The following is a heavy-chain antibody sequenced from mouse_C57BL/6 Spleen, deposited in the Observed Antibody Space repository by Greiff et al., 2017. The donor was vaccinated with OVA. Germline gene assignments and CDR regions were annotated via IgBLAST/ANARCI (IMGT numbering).Heavy chain of an antibody. V-gene: IGHV1-15*01. CDR2: IDPETGGT. Sequence: VQLQQSGAELVRPGASVTLSCKASGYTFTDYEMHWVKQTPVHGLEWIGAIDPETGGTAYNQKFKGKAILTADKSSSTAYMELRSLTSEDSAVYYCTRLRPLTGDYWGQGTTLTVSS. CDR1: GYTFTDYE. CDR3: TRLRPLTGDY. J-gene: IGHJ2*01.